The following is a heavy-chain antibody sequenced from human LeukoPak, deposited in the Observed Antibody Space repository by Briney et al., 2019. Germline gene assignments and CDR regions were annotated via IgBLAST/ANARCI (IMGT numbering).Heavy chain of an antibody. J-gene: IGHJ4*02. CDR2: LFSGGNT. D-gene: IGHD5-18*01. CDR3: AKSLGTYSYGYYYFDY. CDR1: GFIFRDYV. Sequence: GGSLTLSCVGSGFIFRDYVMTWVRQAPGKGPEWVSVLFSGGNTFYADSVKGRFTISRDNSRNTLYLQMNSLRAEDTAVYYCAKSLGTYSYGYYYFDYWGQGTLVTVSS. V-gene: IGHV3-23*03.